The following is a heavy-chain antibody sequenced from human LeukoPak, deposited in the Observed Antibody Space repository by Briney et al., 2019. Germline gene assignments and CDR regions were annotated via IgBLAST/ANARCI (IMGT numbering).Heavy chain of an antibody. CDR2: INHSGST. V-gene: IGHV4-34*01. Sequence: MSSETLSLTCAVYGGSFSGYYWSWIRQPPGKGLEWIGEINHSGSTNYNPSLKSRVTISVDTSKNQFSLKLSSVTAADTAVYYCAGYQLPYYYYGMDVWGQGTTVTVSS. CDR1: GGSFSGYY. D-gene: IGHD2-2*01. J-gene: IGHJ6*02. CDR3: AGYQLPYYYYGMDV.